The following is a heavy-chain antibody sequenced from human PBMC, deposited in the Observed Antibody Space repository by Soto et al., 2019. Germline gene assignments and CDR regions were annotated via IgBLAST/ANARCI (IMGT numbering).Heavy chain of an antibody. CDR3: ARPSSDYYFWSGPREYFQH. V-gene: IGHV1-69*02. J-gene: IGHJ1*01. CDR2: IIPILGIA. D-gene: IGHD3-3*01. CDR1: GGTFSSYT. Sequence: SVKVSCKASGGTFSSYTISWVRQAPGQGLEWMGRIIPILGIANYAQKFQGRVTITADKSTSTAYMELSSLRSEDTAVYYCARPSSDYYFWSGPREYFQHWGQGTLVTVSS.